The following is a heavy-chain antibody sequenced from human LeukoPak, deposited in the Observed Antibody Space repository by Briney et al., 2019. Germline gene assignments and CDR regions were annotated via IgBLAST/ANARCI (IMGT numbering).Heavy chain of an antibody. V-gene: IGHV3-30*04. CDR1: GFTFSSYA. Sequence: GGSLRLSCAASGFTFSSYAMLWVRQAPGKGLEWVAVISYDGSNKYYADSVKGRFTISRDNSKNTLYLQMNSLRAEDTAVYYCARDGYRYSSGWYYFDYWGQGTLVTVSS. CDR3: ARDGYRYSSGWYYFDY. CDR2: ISYDGSNK. D-gene: IGHD6-19*01. J-gene: IGHJ4*02.